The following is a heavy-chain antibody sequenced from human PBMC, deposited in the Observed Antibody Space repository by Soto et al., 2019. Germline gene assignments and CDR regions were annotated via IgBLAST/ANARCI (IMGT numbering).Heavy chain of an antibody. Sequence: QITLKESGPTLVKPTQTLTLTCTFSGFSLSTSGVGVGWIRQPPGKALEWLALIYWDDDKRYSPSLKSRLTITKDTSKNQVVLTMTNMDPVDTATYYCALAYCGGDCYSSATDWYFDLWGRGTLVTVSS. D-gene: IGHD2-21*02. CDR3: ALAYCGGDCYSSATDWYFDL. V-gene: IGHV2-5*02. CDR2: IYWDDDK. J-gene: IGHJ2*01. CDR1: GFSLSTSGVG.